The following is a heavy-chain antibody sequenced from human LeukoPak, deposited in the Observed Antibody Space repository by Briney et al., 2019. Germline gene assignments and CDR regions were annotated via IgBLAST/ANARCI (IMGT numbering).Heavy chain of an antibody. CDR1: GYTFTSYD. Sequence: ASVKVSCKASGYTFTSYDINWVRQAPGQGLEWMGWMNPNSGNTVYAQKFQGRVTITRNTSISTAYMELSSLRSEDTAVYYCARGSAYCSGGSCYPLTYFDYWGQGTLVTVSS. V-gene: IGHV1-8*03. CDR3: ARGSAYCSGGSCYPLTYFDY. D-gene: IGHD2-15*01. J-gene: IGHJ4*02. CDR2: MNPNSGNT.